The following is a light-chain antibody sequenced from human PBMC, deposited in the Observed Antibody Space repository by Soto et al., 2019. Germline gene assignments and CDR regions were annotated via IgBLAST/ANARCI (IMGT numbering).Light chain of an antibody. Sequence: EIMMTQSPATLSVSPGERATLSCRASQSVSSNLAWYEQKPGQAPRLLIYGASTRATGIPARFSGSGSGTEFTITISSLQSEDFAVYYCQQYNNWPPWTFGKGTKVEIK. CDR1: QSVSSN. CDR2: GAS. CDR3: QQYNNWPPWT. V-gene: IGKV3-15*01. J-gene: IGKJ1*01.